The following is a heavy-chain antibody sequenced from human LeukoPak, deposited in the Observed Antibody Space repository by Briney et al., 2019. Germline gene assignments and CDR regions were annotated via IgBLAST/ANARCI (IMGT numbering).Heavy chain of an antibody. CDR2: IIPIFGTA. D-gene: IGHD2-2*01. J-gene: IGHJ4*02. CDR3: ARGSGRNLGYCSSTSCYRFDY. Sequence: SVKVSCKASGGTFSSYAISWVRQAPGQGLEWMGGIIPIFGTANYAQKFQGRVTITADESTSTAYMELSSLRSEDTAVYYCARGSGRNLGYCSSTSCYRFDYWGQGSLVTVSS. CDR1: GGTFSSYA. V-gene: IGHV1-69*01.